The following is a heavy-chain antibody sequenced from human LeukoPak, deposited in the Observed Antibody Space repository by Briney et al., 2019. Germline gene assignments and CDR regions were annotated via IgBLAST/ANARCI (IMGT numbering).Heavy chain of an antibody. CDR1: GFIFSNYA. D-gene: IGHD3-16*01. CDR2: ISYDGSNK. J-gene: IGHJ4*02. V-gene: IGHV3-30-3*01. CDR3: ARALGGFDY. Sequence: GGSLRLSCAASGFIFSNYAMHWVRQAPGKGLEWVAVISYDGSNKYYADSVKGRFTISRDNSKNTLYLQMNSLRAEDTAVYYCARALGGFDYWGQGTLVTVSS.